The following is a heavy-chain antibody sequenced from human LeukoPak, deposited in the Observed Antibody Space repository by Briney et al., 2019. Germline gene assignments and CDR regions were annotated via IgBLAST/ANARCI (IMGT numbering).Heavy chain of an antibody. CDR1: GGSISSGSYY. V-gene: IGHV4-61*02. CDR3: ARDGRKYYAGAIDY. D-gene: IGHD3-10*01. J-gene: IGHJ4*02. Sequence: SETLSLTCTVSGGSISSGSYYWSWIRQPAGKGLEWIGRIYTSGSTNYNPSLKSRVTMSVDTSKNQFPLKLSSVTAADTAVYYCARDGRKYYAGAIDYWGQGTLVTVSS. CDR2: IYTSGST.